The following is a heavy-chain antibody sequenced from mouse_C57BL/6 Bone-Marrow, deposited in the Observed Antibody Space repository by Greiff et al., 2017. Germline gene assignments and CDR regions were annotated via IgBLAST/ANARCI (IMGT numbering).Heavy chain of an antibody. CDR2: IWRGGST. D-gene: IGHD1-2*01. CDR3: AKNYGGTPSYWYFDV. Sequence: QVQLKESGPGLVQPSQSLSITCTVSGFSLTSYGVHWVRQSPGKGLEWLGVIWRGGSTDYNAAFMSRLSITKDNSKSQVFFKMNSLQADDTAIYYCAKNYGGTPSYWYFDVWGTGTTVTVSS. CDR1: GFSLTSYG. J-gene: IGHJ1*03. V-gene: IGHV2-5*01.